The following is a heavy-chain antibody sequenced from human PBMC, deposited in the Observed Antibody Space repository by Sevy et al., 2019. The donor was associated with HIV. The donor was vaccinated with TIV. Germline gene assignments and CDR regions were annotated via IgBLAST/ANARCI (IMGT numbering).Heavy chain of an antibody. V-gene: IGHV3-53*01. J-gene: IGHJ4*02. D-gene: IGHD2-15*01. Sequence: GGSLRLSCAASGFTVSSNYMSWVRQAPGKGLEWVSLIYSGGSTYYADSVKGRCNISRDNSKDTLYLQLTALRADDTAVYYCTRGPCSGDTCYSDYWGQGTLVTVSS. CDR1: GFTVSSNY. CDR2: IYSGGST. CDR3: TRGPCSGDTCYSDY.